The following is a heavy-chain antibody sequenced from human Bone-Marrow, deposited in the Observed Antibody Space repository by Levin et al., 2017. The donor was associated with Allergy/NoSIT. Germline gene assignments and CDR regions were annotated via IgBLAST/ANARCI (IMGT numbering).Heavy chain of an antibody. D-gene: IGHD2-2*01. Sequence: GGSLRLSCAASGFTFSGYAMNWVRQAPGKGLEWVSFIDRGTSRIYYADSVKGRFTISRDNAKNSLYLEMNTLRVEDSGIYYCARVTPTFSTYGGADFWGQGTLVTVSS. V-gene: IGHV3-21*01. CDR1: GFTFSGYA. J-gene: IGHJ4*02. CDR3: ARVTPTFSTYGGADF. CDR2: IDRGTSRI.